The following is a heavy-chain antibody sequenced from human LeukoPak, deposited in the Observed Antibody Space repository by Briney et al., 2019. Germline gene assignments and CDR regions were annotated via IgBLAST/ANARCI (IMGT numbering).Heavy chain of an antibody. CDR2: ISSSGGST. Sequence: GGSLRLSCAASRFTFSSYGMSWVRQAPGKGLEWVSGISSSGGSTYYADSVKGRFTISRDNSKNTLYLQMGSLRTEDMAVYYCARAGSGYVDYWGQGTLVTVSS. D-gene: IGHD2-15*01. J-gene: IGHJ4*02. V-gene: IGHV3-23*01. CDR3: ARAGSGYVDY. CDR1: RFTFSSYG.